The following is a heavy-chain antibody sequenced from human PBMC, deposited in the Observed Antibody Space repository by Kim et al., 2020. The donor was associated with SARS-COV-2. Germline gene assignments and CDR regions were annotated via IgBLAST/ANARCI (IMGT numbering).Heavy chain of an antibody. CDR2: IYYSGST. V-gene: IGHV4-59*01. Sequence: SETLSLTCTVSGGSISSYYWSWIRQPPGKGLEWIGYIYYSGSTNYNPSLKSRVTISVDTSKNQFSLKLSSVTAADTAVYYCARGGYCGGDCYWTDAFDIWGQGTMVTVSS. D-gene: IGHD2-21*02. CDR3: ARGGYCGGDCYWTDAFDI. CDR1: GGSISSYY. J-gene: IGHJ3*02.